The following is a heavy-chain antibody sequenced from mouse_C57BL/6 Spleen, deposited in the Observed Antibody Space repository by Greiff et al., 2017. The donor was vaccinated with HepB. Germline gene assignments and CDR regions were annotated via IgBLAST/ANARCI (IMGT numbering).Heavy chain of an antibody. D-gene: IGHD1-1*01. Sequence: QVQLQQPGAELVKPGASVKVSCKASGYTFTSYWMHWVKQRPGQGLEWIGRIHPSDSDTNYNQKFKGKATLTVDKSSSTAYMQLSSLTSEDSAVYYCVYYYGSSYRYWYFDVWGTGTTVTVSS. V-gene: IGHV1-74*01. J-gene: IGHJ1*03. CDR3: VYYYGSSYRYWYFDV. CDR2: IHPSDSDT. CDR1: GYTFTSYW.